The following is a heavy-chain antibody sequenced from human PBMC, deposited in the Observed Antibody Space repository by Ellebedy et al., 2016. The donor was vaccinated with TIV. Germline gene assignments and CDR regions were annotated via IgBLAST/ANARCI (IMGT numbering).Heavy chain of an antibody. CDR1: GFNFSSYA. J-gene: IGHJ3*02. CDR2: ISYDGSNK. CDR3: ARDTGELLGAFDI. Sequence: GESLKISXAASGFNFSSYAMHWVRQAPGKGLEWVAVISYDGSNKYYADSVKGRFTISRDNSKNTLYLQMNSLRAEDTAVYYCARDTGELLGAFDIWGQGTMVTVSS. V-gene: IGHV3-30-3*01. D-gene: IGHD1-26*01.